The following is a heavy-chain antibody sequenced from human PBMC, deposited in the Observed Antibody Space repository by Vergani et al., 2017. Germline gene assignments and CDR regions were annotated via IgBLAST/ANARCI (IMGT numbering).Heavy chain of an antibody. Sequence: QVKLQESGPGLLKPSQTLSLTCTVSGESIRSGSHYWSWIRQPAGKGPEWIGHIHTGGSTDLNPSFKSRVSISVDTSKSQFSLKLNSLTVADTAVYYCTRSLPYCTSGSCPAIWGQGTLVTVSS. V-gene: IGHV4-61*02. CDR2: IHTGGST. CDR3: TRSLPYCTSGSCPAI. CDR1: GESIRSGSHY. J-gene: IGHJ4*02. D-gene: IGHD2-15*01.